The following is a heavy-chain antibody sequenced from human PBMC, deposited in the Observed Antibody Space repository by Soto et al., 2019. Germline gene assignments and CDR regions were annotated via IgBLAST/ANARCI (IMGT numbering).Heavy chain of an antibody. V-gene: IGHV4-39*01. CDR1: GGSISSSSYY. CDR3: RVWDGDASFYYYYGMDV. D-gene: IGHD4-17*01. Sequence: QLQLQESGPGLVKPSETLSLTCTVSGGSISSSSYYWGWIRQPPGKGLEWIGSIYYSGSTYYNQSLKSRASISVDTSKNQFSLTLSSVSAADTAVYYCRVWDGDASFYYYYGMDVWGQGTTVTVSS. J-gene: IGHJ6*02. CDR2: IYYSGST.